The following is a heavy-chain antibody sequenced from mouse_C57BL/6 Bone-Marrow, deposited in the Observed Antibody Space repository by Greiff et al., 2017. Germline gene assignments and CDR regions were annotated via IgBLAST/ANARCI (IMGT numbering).Heavy chain of an antibody. Sequence: EVQRVESGGGLVKPKGSLKLSCAASGFTFNTYAMHWVRQSPGKGLEWVARIRTNSSNSASSYADSVKDRFTISRDDSQSMLYLQMNNLKTEDTAMYYCVGYLSMDYWGQGTSVTVSS. V-gene: IGHV10-3*01. CDR3: VGYLSMDY. J-gene: IGHJ4*01. CDR2: IRTNSSNSAS. CDR1: GFTFNTYA.